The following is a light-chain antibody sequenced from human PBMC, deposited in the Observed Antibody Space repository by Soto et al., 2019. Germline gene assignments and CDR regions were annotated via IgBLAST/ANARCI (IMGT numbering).Light chain of an antibody. J-gene: IGKJ4*01. CDR3: HHRCGSPVT. CDR2: GAS. V-gene: IGKV3-20*01. CDR1: QSVTSSY. Sequence: EIVLTQSPGTLSLSPGERATLSCRARQSVTSSYLAWYQQKAGQAPRLLICGASSRAAGIADRFSGSGSGTDSTLTISRLEPDDFAVYYCHHRCGSPVTFGGGTRVEIK.